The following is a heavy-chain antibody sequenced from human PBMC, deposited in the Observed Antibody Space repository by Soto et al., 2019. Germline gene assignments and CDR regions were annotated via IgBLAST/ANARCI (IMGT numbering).Heavy chain of an antibody. Sequence: ASVKVSCKASGYTFTSYGISWVRQAPGQGLEWMGWISAYNGNTNYAQKLQGRVTMTTDTSTSTAYMELRSLRSDDTAVYYCARASTVTISAGSWLDPWGQGTLVPVSS. J-gene: IGHJ5*02. CDR2: ISAYNGNT. CDR1: GYTFTSYG. CDR3: ARASTVTISAGSWLDP. D-gene: IGHD4-17*01. V-gene: IGHV1-18*01.